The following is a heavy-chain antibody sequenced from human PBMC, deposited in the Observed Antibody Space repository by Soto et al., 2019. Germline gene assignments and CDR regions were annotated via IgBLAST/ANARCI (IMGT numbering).Heavy chain of an antibody. D-gene: IGHD2-21*02. J-gene: IGHJ6*02. CDR3: AWDSLTPGGDNYYGMDV. V-gene: IGHV4-59*01. CDR2: IYYSGST. CDR1: GGSISSYD. Sequence: NPSETLSLTCTVSGGSISSYDWSWIRQPPGKGLEWIGYIYYSGSTNYNTSLKSRVTISVDTPKNQFSLKLSSVTAADTAGYYCAWDSLTPGGDNYYGMDVWGQGTTVTAP.